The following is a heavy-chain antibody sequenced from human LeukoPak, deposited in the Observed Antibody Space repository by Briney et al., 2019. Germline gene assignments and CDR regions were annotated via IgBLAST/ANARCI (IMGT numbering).Heavy chain of an antibody. CDR1: GFTFSSYA. CDR3: AKAPITMVRGVIAYDY. CDR2: ISGSGGST. J-gene: IGHJ4*02. V-gene: IGHV3-23*01. D-gene: IGHD3-10*01. Sequence: GGSLRLSCAASGFTFSSYAMSWVRQAPGKGLEWVSAISGSGGSTYYADSVKGRFTISRDNSKNTLYLQMNSLRAEDTAVYYCAKAPITMVRGVIAYDYWGQGTLVTVSS.